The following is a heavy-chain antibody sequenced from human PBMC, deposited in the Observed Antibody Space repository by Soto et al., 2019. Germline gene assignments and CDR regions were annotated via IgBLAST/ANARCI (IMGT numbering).Heavy chain of an antibody. J-gene: IGHJ4*02. V-gene: IGHV4-61*01. D-gene: IGHD6-19*01. Sequence: QVQLQESGPGLVKPSETLSLTCTVSGDSVSSGSYFWSWIRQPPGRGLEWIGYIYYSGSTNYNTSLKSRLTISVATSKNQFSLKLSSVTAADTAVYYCASYSTGWYDVIYWGQGTLVTVSS. CDR1: GDSVSSGSYF. CDR2: IYYSGST. CDR3: ASYSTGWYDVIY.